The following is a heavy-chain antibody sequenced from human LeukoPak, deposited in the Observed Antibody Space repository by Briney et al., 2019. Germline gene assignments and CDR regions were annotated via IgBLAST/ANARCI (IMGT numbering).Heavy chain of an antibody. V-gene: IGHV3-30*02. D-gene: IGHD2-2*01. J-gene: IGHJ5*02. CDR3: ARGHCSSTTCYANWFDP. CDR1: GFTFSTYG. Sequence: GGSLRLSCAASGFTFSTYGMHWVRQAPGKGLEWVAFIRYDGSSTYYADSVKGRFTISRDNAKNTLNLQMNSLRAEDTAVYYCARGHCSSTTCYANWFDPWGQGTLVTVSS. CDR2: IRYDGSST.